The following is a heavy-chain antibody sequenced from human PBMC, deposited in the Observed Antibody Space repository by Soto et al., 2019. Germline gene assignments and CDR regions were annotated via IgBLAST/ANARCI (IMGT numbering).Heavy chain of an antibody. CDR2: IWYDGIKK. Sequence: VGSLRLSCAASGFTLSGYSMHWVRQAPGRGLEWVAVIWYDGIKKYYGDSVMGRFTISRDTSTNTLYLQMNSLTTEDTAVYYCARSVVATTYFDYWGQGTLVTVSS. D-gene: IGHD5-12*01. CDR1: GFTLSGYS. J-gene: IGHJ4*02. V-gene: IGHV3-30*04. CDR3: ARSVVATTYFDY.